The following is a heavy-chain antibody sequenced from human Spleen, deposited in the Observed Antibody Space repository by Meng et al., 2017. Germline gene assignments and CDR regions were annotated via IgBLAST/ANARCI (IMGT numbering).Heavy chain of an antibody. D-gene: IGHD3-3*01. CDR1: GYTFSSYA. CDR3: ARGYSTIFGVVIAL. V-gene: IGHV1-3*01. CDR2: INGGNGNT. Sequence: QVQLVHSGAEVKKPGASVKLSCKASGYTFSSYAMHWVRQAPGQSLEWMGWINGGNGNTKYSDKFQDRVTITRDTSASTVYMDLRSLTFEDTAVYYCARGYSTIFGVVIALWGQGTPVTVSS. J-gene: IGHJ1*01.